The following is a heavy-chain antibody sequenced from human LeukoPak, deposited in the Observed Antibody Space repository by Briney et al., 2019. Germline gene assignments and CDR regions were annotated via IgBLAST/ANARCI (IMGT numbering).Heavy chain of an antibody. D-gene: IGHD3-22*01. CDR3: ARANHYDSSGYQEGFDY. CDR2: IDWDDDK. CDR1: GYSISSGYYW. V-gene: IGHV2-70*11. J-gene: IGHJ4*02. Sequence: TLSLTCAVSGYSISSGYYWGWIRQPPGKALEWLARIDWDDDKYYSTSLKTRLTISKDTSKSQVVLTMTNMDPVDTATYYCARANHYDSSGYQEGFDYWGQGTLVTVSS.